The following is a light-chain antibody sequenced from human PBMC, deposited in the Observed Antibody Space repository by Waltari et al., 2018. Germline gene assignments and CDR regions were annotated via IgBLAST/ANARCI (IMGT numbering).Light chain of an antibody. CDR1: SLRSSY. CDR3: NSRDSSGNHRWV. V-gene: IGLV3-19*01. J-gene: IGLJ3*02. Sequence: SSELTQDPAVSVALGQTVRITCQGDSLRSSYASWYQQKPGQAPVLVIYGKNNRPSGIPDRFSGSSSGNTASLTITGAQAEDEADYYCNSRDSSGNHRWVFGGGTKLTVL. CDR2: GKN.